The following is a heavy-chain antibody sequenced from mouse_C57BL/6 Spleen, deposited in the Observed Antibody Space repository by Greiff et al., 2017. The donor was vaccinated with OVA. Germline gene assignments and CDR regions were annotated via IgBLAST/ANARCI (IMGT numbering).Heavy chain of an antibody. V-gene: IGHV3-1*01. CDR2: ISYSGST. J-gene: IGHJ2*01. D-gene: IGHD2-1*01. Sequence: VQLKESGPGMVKPSQSLSLTCTVTGYSITSGYDWHWIRHFPGNKLEWMGYISYSGSTNYNPSLKSRISITHDTSKNHFFLKLNSVTTEDTATDYCARGGGNLYYFDYWGQGTTLTVSS. CDR1: GYSITSGYD. CDR3: ARGGGNLYYFDY.